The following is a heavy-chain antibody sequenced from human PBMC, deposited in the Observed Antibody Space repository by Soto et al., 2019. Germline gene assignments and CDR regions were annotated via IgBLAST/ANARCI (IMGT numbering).Heavy chain of an antibody. J-gene: IGHJ4*02. CDR3: ARGYRQSGYSSSWVFDY. D-gene: IGHD6-13*01. CDR1: GGSINSGGYY. Sequence: QVQLQESGPGLVEPSQTLSLLCTVSGGSINSGGYYWHWIRQHPGKGPEWIGDIFYRGSTYYNPCRRSRVTISADTSENQFSLNMSSVTAADTAVYICARGYRQSGYSSSWVFDYWGQGTLVNVSS. V-gene: IGHV4-31*03. CDR2: IFYRGST.